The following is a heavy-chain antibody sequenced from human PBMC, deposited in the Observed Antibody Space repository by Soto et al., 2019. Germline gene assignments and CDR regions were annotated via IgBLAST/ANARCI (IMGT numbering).Heavy chain of an antibody. Sequence: QVQLVQSGAEVKKPGASVKVSCKASGYTFTSYGISWVRQAPGQGLEWMGWISAYNGNTNYAQKLQGRLTMTTDTTTSTAYMERRSLRSDDTAVYYCARDELGYCSGGSCSGGIWGQGTLVTVSS. J-gene: IGHJ4*02. CDR3: ARDELGYCSGGSCSGGI. D-gene: IGHD2-15*01. V-gene: IGHV1-18*01. CDR2: ISAYNGNT. CDR1: GYTFTSYG.